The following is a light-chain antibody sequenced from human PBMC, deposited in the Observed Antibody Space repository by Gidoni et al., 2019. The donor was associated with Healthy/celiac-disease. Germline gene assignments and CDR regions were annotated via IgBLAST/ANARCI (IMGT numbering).Light chain of an antibody. J-gene: IGKJ4*01. CDR1: QGIRND. CDR2: AAS. V-gene: IGKV1-6*01. CDR3: LQDYNYLT. Sequence: AIQLTPSPSSLSASVGDRVTITCRASQGIRNDLGWYQQKPGKAPKLLIDAASSLQSGVPSRFSGSGSGTDFTLTSSSLQPEDFATYYCLQDYNYLTFGGGTKVEIK.